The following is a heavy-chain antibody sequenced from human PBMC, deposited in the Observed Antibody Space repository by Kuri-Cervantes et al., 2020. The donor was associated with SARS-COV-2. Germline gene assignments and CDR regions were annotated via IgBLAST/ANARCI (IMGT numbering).Heavy chain of an antibody. V-gene: IGHV3-23*01. CDR1: GFTFSSYA. J-gene: IGHJ6*02. CDR3: ARSFRYCSGGSCYDYYYGMDV. Sequence: ETLSLTCAASGFTFSSYAMSWVRQAPGKVLEWVSAISGSGGSTYYADSVKGRFTISRDNSKNTLYLQMNSLRAEDTAVYYCARSFRYCSGGSCYDYYYGMDVWGQGTTVTVSS. CDR2: ISGSGGST. D-gene: IGHD2-15*01.